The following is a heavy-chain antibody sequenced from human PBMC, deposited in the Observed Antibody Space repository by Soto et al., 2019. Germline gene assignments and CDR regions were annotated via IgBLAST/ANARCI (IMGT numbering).Heavy chain of an antibody. CDR1: GGSFSGYY. J-gene: IGHJ6*02. D-gene: IGHD3-10*01. Sequence: SETLSLTCAVYGGSFSGYYWSWIRQPPGKGLEWIGEINHSGSTNYNPSLKSRVTISVDTSKNQFSLKLSSVTAADTVVYYCASLVYYYGSWSSVPGYYYYVMAVWGQGTTVTVS. CDR2: INHSGST. CDR3: ASLVYYYGSWSSVPGYYYYVMAV. V-gene: IGHV4-34*01.